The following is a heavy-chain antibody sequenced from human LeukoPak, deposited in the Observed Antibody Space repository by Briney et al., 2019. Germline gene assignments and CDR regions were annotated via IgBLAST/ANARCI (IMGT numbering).Heavy chain of an antibody. Sequence: GESLKISCKGSGYSFTSYWIGWVRQMPGKGLEWMGIIYPGDSDTRYSPSFQGQVTISADKSISTAYLQWSSLKASDTAMYYCARRVTMVRGVTILFDYWGQGTLVTVSS. CDR3: ARRVTMVRGVTILFDY. CDR2: IYPGDSDT. V-gene: IGHV5-51*01. J-gene: IGHJ4*02. CDR1: GYSFTSYW. D-gene: IGHD3-10*01.